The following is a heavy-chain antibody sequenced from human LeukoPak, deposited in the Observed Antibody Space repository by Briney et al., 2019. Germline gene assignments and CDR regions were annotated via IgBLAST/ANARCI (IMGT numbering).Heavy chain of an antibody. V-gene: IGHV4-34*01. CDR3: AREGAARNFDY. CDR2: INHSGST. Sequence: SETLSLTCAVYGGSFSGYYWSWLRQPPGKGLEWIGEINHSGSTNYNPSLKSRVSILDTSQNQFSLKLSSVTAADTAVYYCAREGAARNFDYWGQGILVTVSS. CDR1: GGSFSGYY. J-gene: IGHJ4*02. D-gene: IGHD6-6*01.